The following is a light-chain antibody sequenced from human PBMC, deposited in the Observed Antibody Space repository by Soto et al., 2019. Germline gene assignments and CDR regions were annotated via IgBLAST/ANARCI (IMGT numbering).Light chain of an antibody. Sequence: DTQMTQSPSTLSASVGDTVTVTCRASQSVSGWLAWYQXXPXEAPXLLXYDASALQRGVPSRFSGSGSGTDFTLTISSLQPEDFATYYCQQSYSTLTFGQGTRLEIK. CDR3: QQSYSTLT. CDR1: QSVSGW. V-gene: IGKV1-5*01. CDR2: DAS. J-gene: IGKJ5*01.